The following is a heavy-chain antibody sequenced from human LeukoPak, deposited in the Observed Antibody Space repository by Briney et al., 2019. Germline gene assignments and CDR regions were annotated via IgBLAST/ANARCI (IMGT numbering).Heavy chain of an antibody. D-gene: IGHD6-13*01. CDR2: IYTSGST. CDR1: GGSISSYY. V-gene: IGHV4-4*07. CDR3: ARDSSSWSGDYYYGMDV. J-gene: IGHJ6*01. Sequence: PSETLSLTCTVSGGSISSYYWSWIRQPAGKGLEWIGRIYTSGSTNYNPSLTSRVTMSVNTSKNQFSLKLSSVTAADTAVYYCARDSSSWSGDYYYGMDVWGKGPRSPSPQ.